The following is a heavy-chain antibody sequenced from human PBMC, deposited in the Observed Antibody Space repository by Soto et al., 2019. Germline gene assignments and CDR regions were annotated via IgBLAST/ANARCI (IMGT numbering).Heavy chain of an antibody. CDR1: GFIFSDHY. CDR2: ISKSGTTI. D-gene: IGHD1-26*01. V-gene: IGHV3-11*01. CDR3: ENTYWPVGNY. Sequence: GGSLRLSCAASGFIFSDHYMSWVRQAPGKGLEWVSYISKSGTTIYYADSVKGRFTISRDNAKNSLYLQINSLRAEDTAVYYCENTYWPVGNYWGQGIPVTVSS. J-gene: IGHJ4*02.